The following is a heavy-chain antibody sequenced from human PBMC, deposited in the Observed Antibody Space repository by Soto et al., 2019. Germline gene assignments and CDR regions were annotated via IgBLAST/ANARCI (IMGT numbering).Heavy chain of an antibody. V-gene: IGHV1-18*01. J-gene: IGHJ6*02. CDR2: ISAYNGNT. D-gene: IGHD6-6*01. CDR3: ARGVLFIAARFYGMDV. Sequence: ASVKVSCKASGYTFTSYGISWVRQAPGQGLEWMGWISAYNGNTNYAQKLQGRVTMTTDTSTSTAYMELRSLRSDDTAVYYCARGVLFIAARFYGMDVWGQGTTVTVSS. CDR1: GYTFTSYG.